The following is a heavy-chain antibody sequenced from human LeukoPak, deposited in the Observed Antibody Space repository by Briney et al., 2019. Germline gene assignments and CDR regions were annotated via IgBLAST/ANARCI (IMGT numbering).Heavy chain of an antibody. Sequence: GGSLRLSCAASGFTFSTYPMHWVRQAPGKGLEWVAVISYDGTKKFYADSVKGRFTISRDNPKNTLYLQMNSLRAEDTAVYYCAKSYDSGWYVSDYWGQGTLVIVSS. CDR2: ISYDGTKK. J-gene: IGHJ4*02. CDR3: AKSYDSGWYVSDY. CDR1: GFTFSTYP. V-gene: IGHV3-30*18. D-gene: IGHD6-19*01.